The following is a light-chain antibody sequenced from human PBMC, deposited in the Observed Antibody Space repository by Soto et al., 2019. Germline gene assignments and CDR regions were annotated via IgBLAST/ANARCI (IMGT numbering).Light chain of an antibody. V-gene: IGKV1-5*03. Sequence: DIQMKQSPATLSGNIGDRVTTTYRASQTISSWLAWYQQKPGKAPKLLIYKASTLKSGVPSRFSGSGSGTEFTLTISSLQPDDFATYYCQHYKSYSEAFGQGTKV. CDR2: KAS. J-gene: IGKJ1*01. CDR1: QTISSW. CDR3: QHYKSYSEA.